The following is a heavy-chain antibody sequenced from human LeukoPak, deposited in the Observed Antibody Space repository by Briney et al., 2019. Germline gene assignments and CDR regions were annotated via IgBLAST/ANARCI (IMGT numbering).Heavy chain of an antibody. CDR1: GYTLTELS. D-gene: IGHD3-10*01. V-gene: IGHV1-24*01. J-gene: IGHJ5*02. CDR3: ATVGGRTGSGSYYGCFDP. Sequence: ASVKVSCKVSGYTLTELSMHWVRQAPGKGLEWMGGFDPEDGETIYAQKFQGRVTMTEDTSTDTAYMELSSLRSEDTAVYYCATVGGRTGSGSYYGCFDPWGQGTLVTVSS. CDR2: FDPEDGET.